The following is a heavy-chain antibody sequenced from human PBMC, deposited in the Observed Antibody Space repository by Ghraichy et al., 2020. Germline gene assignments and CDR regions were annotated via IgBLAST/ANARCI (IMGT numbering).Heavy chain of an antibody. CDR2: IYHSGTT. CDR3: ARTNPGLTTALAYYYGMVT. D-gene: IGHD4-11*01. V-gene: IGHV4-61*01. J-gene: IGHJ6*02. CDR1: GGSVTNGTYY. Sequence: SETLSLTCTVSGGSVTNGTYYWSWIRQPPGKGLEWIGYIYHSGTTNCNSSLTSRVTISVDTSKNQFSLRLTSVTAADTAVYYCARTNPGLTTALAYYYGMVTWGQGTTVTVSS.